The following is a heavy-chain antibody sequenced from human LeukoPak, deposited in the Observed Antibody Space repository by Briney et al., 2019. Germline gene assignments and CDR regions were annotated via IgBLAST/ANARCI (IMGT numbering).Heavy chain of an antibody. CDR1: GGSISSGDYY. CDR2: IYYSGST. V-gene: IGHV4-30-4*01. J-gene: IGHJ4*02. CDR3: ATHRGDSGSYYDAYYFDY. Sequence: SETLSLTCTVSGGSISSGDYYWSWIRQPPGKGLEWIGYIYYSGSTYYNPSLKSRVTISVDTSKSQFSLKLSSVTAADTAVYYCATHRGDSGSYYDAYYFDYWGQGTLVTVSS. D-gene: IGHD1-26*01.